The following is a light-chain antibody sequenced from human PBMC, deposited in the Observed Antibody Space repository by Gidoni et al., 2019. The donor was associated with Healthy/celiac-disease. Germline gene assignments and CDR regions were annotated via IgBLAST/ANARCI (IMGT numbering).Light chain of an antibody. J-gene: IGKJ4*01. CDR1: QGISSA. CDR3: QQFNSYPLALT. CDR2: DAS. V-gene: IGKV1-13*02. Sequence: AIQLTQSPSSLSASVGDRVTITCRASQGISSALAWYQQKPGKAPKLLIYDASSLESGVPSRFSGSGSGTDFTLTISSLQPEDSATYYCQQFNSYPLALTFGGGTKVEIK.